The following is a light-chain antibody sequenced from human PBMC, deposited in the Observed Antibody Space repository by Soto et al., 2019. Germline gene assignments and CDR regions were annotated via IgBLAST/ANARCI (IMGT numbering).Light chain of an antibody. CDR1: QSISSW. CDR3: QQYNSYSWT. V-gene: IGKV1-5*01. Sequence: DIQITQSPSTLSSSLVYRVTITFRASQSISSWLAWYQQKPGKAPKLLIYDASSLESGVPSRFSGSGSGTEFTLTISSLQPDDFATYYCQQYNSYSWTFGQGTKVDI. J-gene: IGKJ1*01. CDR2: DAS.